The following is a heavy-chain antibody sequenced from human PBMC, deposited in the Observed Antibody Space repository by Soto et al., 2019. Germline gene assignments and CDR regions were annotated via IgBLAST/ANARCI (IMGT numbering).Heavy chain of an antibody. D-gene: IGHD3-9*01. J-gene: IGHJ4*02. CDR3: ARWVGGESRYLDY. CDR1: GFTFSAYS. CDR2: ISSSSSNT. Sequence: EVQLVESGGGLVQPGGSLRLSCAASGFTFSAYSMNWVPQAAGKGLEWVSDISSSSSNTYYADSVKGRFTISRDNAKNSLFLQMTSLRAEETAVYYCARWVGGESRYLDYWGQGTLVTVSS. V-gene: IGHV3-48*01.